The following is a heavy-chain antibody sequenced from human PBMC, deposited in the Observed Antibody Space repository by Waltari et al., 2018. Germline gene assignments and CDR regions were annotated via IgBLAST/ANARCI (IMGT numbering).Heavy chain of an antibody. V-gene: IGHV3-53*01. J-gene: IGHJ4*02. CDR2: IHSGGTT. CDR3: ARVQGWPTIPDY. D-gene: IGHD2-15*01. CDR1: GFTVRRDY. Sequence: EVQLVESGGGLIQPGGSLRLSCAATGFTVRRDYMSWVRQAPGKGLEWISVIHSGGTTYYSDSVKGRFTISRDNSKNTLYLQMNSLRAEDTAVYYCARVQGWPTIPDYWGQGTLVTVSS.